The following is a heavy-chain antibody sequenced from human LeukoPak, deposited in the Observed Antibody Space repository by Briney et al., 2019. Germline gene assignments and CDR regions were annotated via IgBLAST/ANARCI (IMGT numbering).Heavy chain of an antibody. CDR3: ARQYYYGSGSHNWFDP. J-gene: IGHJ5*02. CDR1: GSSISSYY. D-gene: IGHD3-10*01. V-gene: IGHV4-4*07. CDR2: IYTSGST. Sequence: SETLSLTCTVSGSSISSYYWSWIRQPAGKGLEWIGRIYTSGSTNYNPSLKSRVTMSVDTSKNQFSLKLSSVTAADTAVYYCARQYYYGSGSHNWFDPWGQGTLVTVSS.